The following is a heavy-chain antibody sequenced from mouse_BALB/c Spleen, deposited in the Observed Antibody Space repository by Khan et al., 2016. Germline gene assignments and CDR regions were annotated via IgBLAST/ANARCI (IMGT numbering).Heavy chain of an antibody. CDR2: IRYSGST. V-gene: IGHV3-2*02. CDR1: GYSITSDYA. J-gene: IGHJ1*01. CDR3: TRSPTATRYFDV. Sequence: EVQLQESGPGLVKPSQSLSLTCTVTGYSITSDYAWNWIRQFPGNKLEWMGYIRYSGSTTYNPSLKSRISITRDTSKNQFFLQLYSVTTEDTATCYCTRSPTATRYFDVWGAGTTVTVSS. D-gene: IGHD1-2*01.